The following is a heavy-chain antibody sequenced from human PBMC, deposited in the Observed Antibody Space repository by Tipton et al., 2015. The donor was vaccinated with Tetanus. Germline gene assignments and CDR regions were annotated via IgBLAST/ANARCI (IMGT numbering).Heavy chain of an antibody. D-gene: IGHD2-8*01. J-gene: IGHJ4*02. CDR3: ARGLIDDFLGSRIYFDS. CDR1: GDSMTKYY. Sequence: TLSLTCTVSGDSMTKYYWSWVRQPPGKGLEWISYIFASGSTNYNPALKSRVTISMDTSRTLFSLTLIAVTAADTAVYFCARGLIDDFLGSRIYFDSWGPGTLVTVSS. V-gene: IGHV4-4*08. CDR2: IFASGST.